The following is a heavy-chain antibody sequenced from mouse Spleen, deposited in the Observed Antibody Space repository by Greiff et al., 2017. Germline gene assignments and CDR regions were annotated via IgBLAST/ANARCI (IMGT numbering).Heavy chain of an antibody. CDR1: GYSITSGYY. J-gene: IGHJ1*01. Sequence: ESGPGLVKPSQSLSLTCSVTGYSITSGYYWNWIRQFPGNKLEWMGYISYDGSNNYNPSLKNRISITRDTSKNQFFLKLNSVTTEDTATYYCAAPGAPYFDVWGAGTTVTVSS. CDR3: AAPGAPYFDV. V-gene: IGHV3-6*01. CDR2: ISYDGSN.